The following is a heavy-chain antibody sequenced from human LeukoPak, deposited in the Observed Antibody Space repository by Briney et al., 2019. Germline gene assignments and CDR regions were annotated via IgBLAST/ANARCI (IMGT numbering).Heavy chain of an antibody. CDR1: GFTFDDYA. CDR3: ARDQIAATLFDP. CDR2: IYTSGST. V-gene: IGHV4-4*07. Sequence: GSLRLSCAASGFTFDDYAMYWVRQAPGKGLEWIGRIYTSGSTNYNPSLKSRVTMSVDTSKNQFSLKLSSVTAADTAVYYCARDQIAATLFDPWGQGTLVTVSS. J-gene: IGHJ5*02. D-gene: IGHD2-15*01.